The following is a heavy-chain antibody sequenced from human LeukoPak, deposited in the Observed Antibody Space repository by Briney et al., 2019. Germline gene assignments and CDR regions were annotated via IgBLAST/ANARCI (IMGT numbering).Heavy chain of an antibody. CDR1: GGSISSYY. V-gene: IGHV4-59*01. D-gene: IGHD3-10*01. CDR3: ARSPTLYFGADY. Sequence: PSETLSLTCTVSGGSISSYYWSWIRQPPGKGLEWIGHIYYSGSTNYNPSLKSRVTISVDTSKDQFSLKLSSVTAADTAVYYCARSPTLYFGADYWGQGTLVTVSS. J-gene: IGHJ4*02. CDR2: IYYSGST.